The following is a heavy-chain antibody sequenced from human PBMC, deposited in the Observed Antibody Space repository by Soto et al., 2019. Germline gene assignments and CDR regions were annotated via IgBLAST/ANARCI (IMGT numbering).Heavy chain of an antibody. D-gene: IGHD1-1*01. V-gene: IGHV3-33*01. CDR3: ARDPWNDDDYGMDV. CDR1: GFTFSSYG. J-gene: IGHJ6*02. Sequence: QVQLVESGGGVVQPGRSLRLSCAASGFTFSSYGMHWVRQAPGKGLEWVAVIWYDGSNKYYADSVKGRFTISRDNSKNTLYLQMNSLRAADTAVYYCARDPWNDDDYGMDVWGQGTTVTFSS. CDR2: IWYDGSNK.